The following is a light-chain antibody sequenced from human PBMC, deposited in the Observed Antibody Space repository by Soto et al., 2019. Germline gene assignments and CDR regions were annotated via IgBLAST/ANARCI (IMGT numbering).Light chain of an antibody. CDR2: GAS. J-gene: IGKJ2*01. V-gene: IGKV3-20*01. Sequence: EMVLTQSPGTLSLSPGERAALSCRASQSVSSNYLAWYQKRPGQAPRLLIYGASRATGIPDRFSGSGSGTDFTLTITRLEPEDFAVYYCQQYGSSPLYTFGQGTKLEIK. CDR1: QSVSSNY. CDR3: QQYGSSPLYT.